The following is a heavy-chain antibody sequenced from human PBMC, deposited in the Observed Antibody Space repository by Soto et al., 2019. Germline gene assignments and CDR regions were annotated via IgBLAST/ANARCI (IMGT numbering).Heavy chain of an antibody. J-gene: IGHJ4*02. CDR1: GGSISSSSYY. CDR2: IYYSGST. Sequence: TLSLTCTVSGGSISSSSYYWGWIRQPPGKGLEWIGSIYYSGSTYYNPSLKSRVTISVDTSKNQFSLKLSSVTAADTAVYYCARHSNPPKEVVDYWGQGTLVTVYS. CDR3: ARHSNPPKEVVDY. V-gene: IGHV4-39*01. D-gene: IGHD4-4*01.